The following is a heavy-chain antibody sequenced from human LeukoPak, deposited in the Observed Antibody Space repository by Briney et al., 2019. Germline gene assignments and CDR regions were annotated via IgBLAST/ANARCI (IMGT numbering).Heavy chain of an antibody. CDR1: GYTFTGYY. CDR2: INPNSGGT. Sequence: GASVKVSCKASGYTFTGYYMHWVRQAPGQGLEWMGWINPNSGGTNYAQKFQGRVTMTRDTSISTAYMELSRLRSDDTAVYYCARDVSAGGTNWFDPWGQGTPVTVSS. CDR3: ARDVSAGGTNWFDP. J-gene: IGHJ5*02. D-gene: IGHD3-16*01. V-gene: IGHV1-2*02.